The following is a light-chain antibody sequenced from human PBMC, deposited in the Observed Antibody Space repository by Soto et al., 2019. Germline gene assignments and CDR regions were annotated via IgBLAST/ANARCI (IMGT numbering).Light chain of an antibody. CDR1: SSDTAGYNY. CDR3: SSYTTSNTPLYV. J-gene: IGLJ1*01. V-gene: IGLV2-14*01. CDR2: EVS. Sequence: QSVLTQPASVSGSPGQSITISCTGTSSDTAGYNYVSWYQQHPGKAPKLMIYEVSNRPSGVSNRFSGSQSGNTASLTISGLQAEDEDNYYCSSYTTSNTPLYVFGTGTRSPS.